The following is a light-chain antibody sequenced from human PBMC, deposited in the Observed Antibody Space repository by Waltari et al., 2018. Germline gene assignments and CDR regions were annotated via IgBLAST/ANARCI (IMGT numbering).Light chain of an antibody. Sequence: DIVLTQSPDSLAVSLGERAPINCKSSQSVLFSSNNKNYLAWYQQKPGQPPKLLITWASTRESGVPDRFSGSGSGTDFTLTISSLQAEDVAVYYCQQCYTFPYTFGQGTKLEIK. V-gene: IGKV4-1*01. CDR1: QSVLFSSNNKNY. J-gene: IGKJ2*01. CDR2: WAS. CDR3: QQCYTFPYT.